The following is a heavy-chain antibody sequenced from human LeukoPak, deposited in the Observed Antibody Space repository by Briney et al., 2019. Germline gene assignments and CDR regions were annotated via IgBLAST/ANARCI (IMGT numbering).Heavy chain of an antibody. V-gene: IGHV1-69*04. D-gene: IGHD6-19*01. CDR1: GGTFSSYA. Sequence: GASVKVSCKASGGTFSSYAISWVRQAPGQGLEWMGRIIPILGIANYAQKFQGRVTITADKSTSTAYMELSSLRSEDTAVYYCARGPRGAVAGHDAFDIWGQGTMVTVSS. CDR3: ARGPRGAVAGHDAFDI. J-gene: IGHJ3*02. CDR2: IIPILGIA.